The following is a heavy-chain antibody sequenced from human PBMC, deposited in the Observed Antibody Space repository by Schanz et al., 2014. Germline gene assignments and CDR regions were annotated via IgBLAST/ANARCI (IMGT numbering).Heavy chain of an antibody. CDR3: AKHIHYYILNGTRN. CDR2: ISSSSSYI. V-gene: IGHV3-21*04. CDR1: GFTFSSYK. J-gene: IGHJ4*02. D-gene: IGHD3-9*01. Sequence: VQLVESGGGVVQPGGSLRLSCAASGFTFSSYKMNWVRQAPGKGLEWVSSISSSSSYIYYADSVKGRFTISRDNAKNSLYLQMNSLRAEDTAVYYCAKHIHYYILNGTRNWGQGTLVTVSS.